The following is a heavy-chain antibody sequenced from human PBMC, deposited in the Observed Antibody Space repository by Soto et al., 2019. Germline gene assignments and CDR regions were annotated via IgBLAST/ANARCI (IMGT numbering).Heavy chain of an antibody. D-gene: IGHD3-22*01. CDR3: AKRSYYDNSGYSYFDS. Sequence: EVQLLESGGGLVEPGGSLRLSCAASGFPFSSYTMGWVRQAPGMGLEWISVIGGSDGTTAYADSVKGRFTISRDNSKNTPFLQMNSLRAEDTAVYYCAKRSYYDNSGYSYFDSWGQGTLVTGSS. CDR2: IGGSDGTT. V-gene: IGHV3-23*01. J-gene: IGHJ4*02. CDR1: GFPFSSYT.